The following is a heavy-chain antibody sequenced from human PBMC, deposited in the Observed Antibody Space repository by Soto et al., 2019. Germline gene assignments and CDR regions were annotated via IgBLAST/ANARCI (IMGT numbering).Heavy chain of an antibody. D-gene: IGHD3-10*01. V-gene: IGHV1-69*02. CDR1: GGTFSSYT. Sequence: QVQLVQSGAEVKKPGSSVKVSCKASGGTFSSYTISWVRQAPGQGLEWMGRIIPILGIANYAQKFQGRVTITAHKSTSTAYMELSSLRSEDTAVYYCASLMSSGYYYGMDVWGQGTTVTVSS. CDR3: ASLMSSGYYYGMDV. CDR2: IIPILGIA. J-gene: IGHJ6*02.